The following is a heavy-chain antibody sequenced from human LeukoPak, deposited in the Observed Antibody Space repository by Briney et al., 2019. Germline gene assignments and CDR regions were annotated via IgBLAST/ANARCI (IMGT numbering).Heavy chain of an antibody. D-gene: IGHD3-10*01. CDR2: MYYSGST. CDR1: GDSIISYY. CDR3: ARGYGSGSYSHFDY. J-gene: IGHJ4*02. V-gene: IGHV4-59*01. Sequence: SETLSLTCTVSGDSIISYYWSWIRQSPGKGLEWIGYMYYSGSTNYNPSLKSRVTISVDTSKNQFSLKLSSVTAADTAVYYCARGYGSGSYSHFDYWGQGTLVTVSS.